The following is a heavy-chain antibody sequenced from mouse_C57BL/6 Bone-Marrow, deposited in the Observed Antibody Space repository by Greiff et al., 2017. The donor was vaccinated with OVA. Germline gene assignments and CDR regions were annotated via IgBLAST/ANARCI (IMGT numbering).Heavy chain of an antibody. D-gene: IGHD2-2*01. V-gene: IGHV1-26*01. Sequence: VQLKESGPELVKPGASVKISCKASGYTFTDYYMNWVKQSHGKSLEWIGDINPNNGGTSYNQKFKGKATLTVDKSSSTAYMELRSLTSEDSAVYYCAGVTTSWWYFDVWGTGTTVTVSS. CDR1: GYTFTDYY. CDR2: INPNNGGT. J-gene: IGHJ1*03. CDR3: AGVTTSWWYFDV.